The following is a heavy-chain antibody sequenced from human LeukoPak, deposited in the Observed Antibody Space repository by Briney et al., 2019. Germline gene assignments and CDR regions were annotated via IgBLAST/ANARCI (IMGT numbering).Heavy chain of an antibody. Sequence: ASVKVSCKASGGTFSSYTISWVRQAPGQGLEWMGGIIPILGIANYAQKFQGRVTITADKSTSTAYMELSSLRSEDTAVYYCATGRGIAAAGTTTLFDYWGQGTLVTVSS. CDR2: IIPILGIA. J-gene: IGHJ4*02. D-gene: IGHD6-13*01. V-gene: IGHV1-69*10. CDR1: GGTFSSYT. CDR3: ATGRGIAAAGTTTLFDY.